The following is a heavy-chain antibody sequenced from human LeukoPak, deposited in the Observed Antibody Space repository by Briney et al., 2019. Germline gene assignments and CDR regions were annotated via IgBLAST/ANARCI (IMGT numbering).Heavy chain of an antibody. D-gene: IGHD3-9*01. V-gene: IGHV1-18*01. CDR2: ISAYNGNT. J-gene: IGHJ4*02. CDR1: GYTFTSYG. CDR3: ARDIDLLRYFDWSTPSGFDY. Sequence: ASVRVSCKASGYTFTSYGISWVRQAPGQGLEWMGWISAYNGNTNYAQKLQGRVTMTTDTSTSTAYMELRSLRSDDTAVYYRARDIDLLRYFDWSTPSGFDYWGQGTLVTVSS.